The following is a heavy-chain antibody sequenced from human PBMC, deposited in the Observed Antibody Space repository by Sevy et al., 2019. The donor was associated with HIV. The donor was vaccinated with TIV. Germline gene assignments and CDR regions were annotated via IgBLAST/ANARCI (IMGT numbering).Heavy chain of an antibody. D-gene: IGHD3-22*01. Sequence: SGPTLVNPTQTLTLTCTFSGFSLSARGVAVGWIRQPPGKALEWLALIYWDDVKRYSPSLKSRLTISKDTSKNQVVLTMTNLDPVDTATYYCARGWPFDYWGQGTLVTVSS. CDR2: IYWDDVK. V-gene: IGHV2-5*02. CDR3: ARGWPFDY. CDR1: GFSLSARGVA. J-gene: IGHJ4*02.